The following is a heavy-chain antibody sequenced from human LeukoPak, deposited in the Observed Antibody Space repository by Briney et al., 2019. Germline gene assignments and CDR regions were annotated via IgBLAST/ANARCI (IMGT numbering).Heavy chain of an antibody. CDR2: ISGGGGYT. D-gene: IGHD2-2*02. CDR1: GFTFSSDA. Sequence: GGSLRLSCAASGFTFSSDAMSWVRQAPGKGLEWVSVISGGGGYTYYADSVKGRFTISRDDSKNTLYLQMNSLTVEDTAVYYCAKHYCSSVSCYRTYYFDYWGQGTLVTVSS. J-gene: IGHJ4*02. CDR3: AKHYCSSVSCYRTYYFDY. V-gene: IGHV3-23*01.